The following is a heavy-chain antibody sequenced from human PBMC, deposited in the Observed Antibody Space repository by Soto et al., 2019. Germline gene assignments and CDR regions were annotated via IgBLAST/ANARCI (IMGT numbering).Heavy chain of an antibody. D-gene: IGHD1-1*01. V-gene: IGHV3-30-3*01. Sequence: QVQLVESGGGVVQPGRCLRFSCAASGITFNSYAMHWVRQAPGKGFEWVALISYDGSNKYYADSVKGRFTISRDNSKNTLYLQMNSLRAEDTAVYYCARELERTLDYWGQGTLVTVSS. J-gene: IGHJ4*02. CDR3: ARELERTLDY. CDR2: ISYDGSNK. CDR1: GITFNSYA.